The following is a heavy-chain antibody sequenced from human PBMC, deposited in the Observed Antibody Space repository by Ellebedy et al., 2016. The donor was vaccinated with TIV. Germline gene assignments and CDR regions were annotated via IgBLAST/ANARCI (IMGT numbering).Heavy chain of an antibody. V-gene: IGHV1-69*13. D-gene: IGHD1-26*01. CDR3: ARDPIVGATRDFDY. CDR1: GGTFSSYA. Sequence: SVKVSCXASGGTFSSYAISWVRQAPGQGLEWMGGIIPIFGTANYAQKFQGRVTITADESTSTAYMELSSLRSEDTAVYYCARDPIVGATRDFDYWGQGTLVTVSS. CDR2: IIPIFGTA. J-gene: IGHJ4*02.